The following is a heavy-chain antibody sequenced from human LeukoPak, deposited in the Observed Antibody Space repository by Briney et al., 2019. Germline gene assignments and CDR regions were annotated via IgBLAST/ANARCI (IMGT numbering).Heavy chain of an antibody. D-gene: IGHD2-15*01. CDR3: ARLFGDDIVVVVAATSYFDY. J-gene: IGHJ4*02. V-gene: IGHV4-34*01. CDR2: INHSGST. Sequence: SETLSLTCAVYGGSFSGYYWSWIRQPPGKGLEWIGEINHSGSTNYNPSLKSRVTISVDTSKNQFSLKLGSVTAADTAVYYCARLFGDDIVVVVAATSYFDYWGQGTLVTVSS. CDR1: GGSFSGYY.